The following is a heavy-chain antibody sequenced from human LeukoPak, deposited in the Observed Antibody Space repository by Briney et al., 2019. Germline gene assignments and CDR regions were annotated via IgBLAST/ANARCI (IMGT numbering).Heavy chain of an antibody. CDR2: ISAYNGNT. V-gene: IGHV1-18*01. CDR1: GYTFTSYG. J-gene: IGHJ5*02. D-gene: IGHD6-6*01. CDR3: ARDWSIAARWHWFDP. Sequence: ASVKVSCKASGYTFTSYGISWVRQAPGQGLEWMGWISAYNGNTNYAQKLQGRVTMTTDTSTSTAYMELRSLRSDDTAVYYCARDWSIAARWHWFDPWGQGTLVTVSS.